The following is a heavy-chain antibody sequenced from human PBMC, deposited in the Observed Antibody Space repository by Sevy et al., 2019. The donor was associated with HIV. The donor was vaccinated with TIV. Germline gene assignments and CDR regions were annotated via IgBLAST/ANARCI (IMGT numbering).Heavy chain of an antibody. V-gene: IGHV3-30*18. J-gene: IGHJ5*02. CDR3: AKESGNSIGWYPRFDP. Sequence: GGSLRLSCAGSGFSFRTNGMHWVRQAPGKGLDWVAVISKNGDYKSYADSVKGRFTISRDNSKNTLYLQMNSLGTEDKALYYCAKESGNSIGWYPRFDPWGQGTLVTVSS. CDR1: GFSFRTNG. CDR2: ISKNGDYK. D-gene: IGHD6-19*01.